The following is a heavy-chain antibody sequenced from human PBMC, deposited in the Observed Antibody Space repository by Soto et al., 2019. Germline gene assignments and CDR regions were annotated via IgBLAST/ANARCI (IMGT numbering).Heavy chain of an antibody. D-gene: IGHD4-4*01. CDR2: IGSSGGGT. V-gene: IGHV3-23*01. Sequence: PGGSLRLSCGASGFTLSSYDMSWVRLAPGKGLEWVSVIGSSGGGTYYADSVKGRFTISRDNSKLYLQMSRLRAEDTALYMCVRHAKLTSVTANVGYYYGLDIRGQGTTVTVSS. CDR1: GFTLSSYD. J-gene: IGHJ6*02. CDR3: VRHAKLTSVTANVGYYYGLDI.